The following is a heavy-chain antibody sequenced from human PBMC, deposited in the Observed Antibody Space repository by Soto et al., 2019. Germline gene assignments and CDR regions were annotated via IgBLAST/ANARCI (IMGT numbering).Heavy chain of an antibody. CDR1: GFTFSSYS. V-gene: IGHV3-48*02. CDR3: ARSGGTTVTTDFDY. D-gene: IGHD4-17*01. J-gene: IGHJ4*02. Sequence: EVQLVESGGGLVQPGGSLRLSCAASGFTFSSYSMNWVRQAPGKGLEWVSYISSSSSTIYYADSVKGRFTISRDNAKNSLYPQMNSLRDEDTAVYYCARSGGTTVTTDFDYWGQGTLVTVSS. CDR2: ISSSSSTI.